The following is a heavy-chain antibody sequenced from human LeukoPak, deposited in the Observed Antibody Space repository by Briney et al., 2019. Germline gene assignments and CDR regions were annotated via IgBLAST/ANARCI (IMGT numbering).Heavy chain of an antibody. Sequence: TGGSLRLSCAASGYTFSSYSINWVRQAPGKGLEWVSSISGRSNYIYYADSVRGRFRISRDDARDSLYLQMNSLRAEDMAVYYCVRLRRNSDTSGFYYYYDFWGQGTLVTVSS. J-gene: IGHJ4*02. V-gene: IGHV3-21*01. D-gene: IGHD3-22*01. CDR1: GYTFSSYS. CDR3: VRLRRNSDTSGFYYYYDF. CDR2: ISGRSNYI.